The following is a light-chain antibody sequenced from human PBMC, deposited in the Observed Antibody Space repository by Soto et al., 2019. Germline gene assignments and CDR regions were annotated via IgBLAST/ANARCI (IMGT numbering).Light chain of an antibody. V-gene: IGKV1-5*01. J-gene: IGKJ5*01. CDR2: DAS. Sequence: QLTQHPSTLSASVGDAVTITCRASQTISRWLAWYQQKPGRAPKLLIYDASTLKSGVPSRFSGSGSEKEFTLTISRLQPADFATYFCHSRASGQGTRLEFK. CDR3: HSRA. CDR1: QTISRW.